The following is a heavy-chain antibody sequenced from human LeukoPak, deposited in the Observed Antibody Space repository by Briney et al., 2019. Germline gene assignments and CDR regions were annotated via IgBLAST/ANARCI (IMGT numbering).Heavy chain of an antibody. V-gene: IGHV3-30*02. CDR2: IRYDGSNK. CDR1: GSTFNTYS. J-gene: IGHJ4*02. Sequence: PGGSLRLSCEASGSTFNTYSMNWARQAPGKGLEWVAFIRYDGSNKYYADSVKGRFTISRDNSKNTLYLQMNSLRAEDTAVYYCAKDLGTQFDYWGQGTLVTVSS. D-gene: IGHD1-1*01. CDR3: AKDLGTQFDY.